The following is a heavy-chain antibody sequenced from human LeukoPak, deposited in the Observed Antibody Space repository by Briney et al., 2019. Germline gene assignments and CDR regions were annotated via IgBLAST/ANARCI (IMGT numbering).Heavy chain of an antibody. J-gene: IGHJ4*02. D-gene: IGHD3-3*01. CDR1: GFTFSGSA. Sequence: GGSLRLSCAASGFTFSGSAMHWVRQASGKGLEWVGRIRSKANSYATAYAASVKGRFTISRDDSKNTAYLQMNSLKTEDTAVYYCTSGRPCYDFWSGPPFDYWGQGTLVTVSS. CDR2: IRSKANSYAT. V-gene: IGHV3-73*01. CDR3: TSGRPCYDFWSGPPFDY.